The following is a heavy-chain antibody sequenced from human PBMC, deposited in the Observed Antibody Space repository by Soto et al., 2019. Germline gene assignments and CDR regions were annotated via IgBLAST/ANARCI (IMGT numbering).Heavy chain of an antibody. CDR2: INHSGST. V-gene: IGHV4-34*01. Sequence: AETLSLTCAVYGGSFSGYYWSWIRQPPGKGLEWIGEINHSGSTNYNPSLKSRVTISVDTSKNQFSLKLSSVTAADTAVYYCARAGIAAAGGVDYWGQGTLVTVSS. D-gene: IGHD6-13*01. CDR1: GGSFSGYY. CDR3: ARAGIAAAGGVDY. J-gene: IGHJ4*02.